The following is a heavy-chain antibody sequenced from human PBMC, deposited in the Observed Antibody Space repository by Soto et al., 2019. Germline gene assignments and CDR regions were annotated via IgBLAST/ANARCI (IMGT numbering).Heavy chain of an antibody. D-gene: IGHD3-3*01. V-gene: IGHV1-8*01. CDR3: ARGGVTGITLFGVAIIGGPHSMDV. CDR2: MNPNRGNT. J-gene: IGHJ6*03. CDR1: GYTFPSND. Sequence: QVQLVQSGAEVKKPGASVKVSCKASGYTFPSNDINWVRQAPGQGLEWMGWMNPNRGNTGYAQKFQGGLTMTRNTSVTTAYMELSGLRSEDTAIYYCARGGVTGITLFGVAIIGGPHSMDVWGKGTTVTVSS.